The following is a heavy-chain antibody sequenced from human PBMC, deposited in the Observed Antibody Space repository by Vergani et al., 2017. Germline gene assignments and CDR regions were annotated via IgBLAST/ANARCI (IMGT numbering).Heavy chain of an antibody. CDR2: INQSGST. CDR1: GGSFSGYY. Sequence: QVQLQQWGAGLLKPSETLSLTCAVYGGSFSGYYWSWIRQPPGKGLEWIGEINQSGSTNYNPSLKSRVTISVDTSKNQFSLKLSSVTAADPAVYYCARVMVAPSCPPWLFDYWGQGTLVTVSS. D-gene: IGHD3-10*01. V-gene: IGHV4-34*01. CDR3: ARVMVAPSCPPWLFDY. J-gene: IGHJ4*02.